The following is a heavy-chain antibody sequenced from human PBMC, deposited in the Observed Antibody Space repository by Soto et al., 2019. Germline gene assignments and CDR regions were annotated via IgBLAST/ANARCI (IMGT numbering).Heavy chain of an antibody. CDR2: IYHSGST. J-gene: IGHJ3*02. Sequence: SETLSLTCTVSGGSISSYYWSWIRQPPGKGLEWIGYIYHSGSTNYNPSLKSRVTTSVDKSKNQFSLELRSVTAADTAVYYCARRICSGSSCYYTSNDYFDIWGQGSLVTVSS. CDR3: ARRICSGSSCYYTSNDYFDI. D-gene: IGHD2-15*01. CDR1: GGSISSYY. V-gene: IGHV4-59*08.